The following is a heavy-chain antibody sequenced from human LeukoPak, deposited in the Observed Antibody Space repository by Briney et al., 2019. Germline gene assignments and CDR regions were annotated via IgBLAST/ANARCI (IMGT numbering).Heavy chain of an antibody. V-gene: IGHV4-59*01. CDR1: GGSISGYY. CDR2: IYYSGST. CDR3: ARVGSIAVNYFDY. Sequence: SETLSLTCTVSGGSISGYYWSWIRQPPGKGLEWIGYIYYSGSTNYNPSLKSRVTISVDTSKNQFSLKLSSVTAADTAVYYCARVGSIAVNYFDYWGQGTLVTVSS. D-gene: IGHD6-19*01. J-gene: IGHJ4*02.